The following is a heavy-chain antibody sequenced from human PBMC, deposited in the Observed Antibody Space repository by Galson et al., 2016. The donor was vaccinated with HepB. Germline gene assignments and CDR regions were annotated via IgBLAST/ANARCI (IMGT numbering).Heavy chain of an antibody. CDR3: AKANIIMVTLGIYLDT. V-gene: IGHV3-23*01. D-gene: IGHD2/OR15-2a*01. CDR1: GFAFNTYA. CDR2: VSGHAGST. J-gene: IGHJ5*02. Sequence: SLRLSCATSGFAFNTYAMNWVRQAPGKGLEWVAGVSGHAGSTYSADSVKGRFAISRDNSKNTLFLQMNGLRADDTAVYYCAKANIIMVTLGIYLDTWGPGTLVTVSS.